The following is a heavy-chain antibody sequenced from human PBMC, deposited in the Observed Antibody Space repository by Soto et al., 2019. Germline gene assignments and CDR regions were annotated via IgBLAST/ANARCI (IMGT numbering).Heavy chain of an antibody. CDR2: IIPILGIA. Sequence: GASVKVSCKASGGTFSSYTISWVRQAPGQGLEWMGRIIPILGIANYAQKFQGRVTITADKSTSTAYMELSSLRSEDTAVYYCARDREDIVVVPAAMEGIWFDPWGQGTLVTVSS. D-gene: IGHD2-2*01. V-gene: IGHV1-69*04. CDR3: ARDREDIVVVPAAMEGIWFDP. J-gene: IGHJ5*02. CDR1: GGTFSSYT.